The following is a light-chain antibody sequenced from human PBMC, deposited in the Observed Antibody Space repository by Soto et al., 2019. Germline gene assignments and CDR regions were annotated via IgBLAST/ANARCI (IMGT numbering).Light chain of an antibody. CDR1: QGIGNT. CDR3: QQYGSSPTWT. Sequence: IIITQSPATRSVSPLELATRSCMASQGIGNTLAWYQQKPGQAPRLLIYGASTRATGIPDRFSGSGSGTDFTLTISRLEPEDSAVYYCQQYGSSPTWTFGQGTKVDIK. V-gene: IGKV3-20*01. CDR2: GAS. J-gene: IGKJ1*01.